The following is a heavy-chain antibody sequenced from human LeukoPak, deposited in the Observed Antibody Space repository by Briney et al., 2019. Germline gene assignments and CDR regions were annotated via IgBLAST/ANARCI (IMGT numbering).Heavy chain of an antibody. Sequence: PGGSLGLSCAASGFTFSGSAMHWVRQASGKGLEWVGRIRSKANSYATAYAASVKGRFTISRDDSKNTAYLQMNSLKTEDTAVYYCTTYDFWSGSEGYWGQGTLVTVSS. D-gene: IGHD3-3*01. CDR3: TTYDFWSGSEGY. V-gene: IGHV3-73*01. CDR1: GFTFSGSA. CDR2: IRSKANSYAT. J-gene: IGHJ4*02.